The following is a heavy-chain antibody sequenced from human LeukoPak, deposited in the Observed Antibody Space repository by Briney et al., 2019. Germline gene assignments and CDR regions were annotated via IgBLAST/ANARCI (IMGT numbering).Heavy chain of an antibody. V-gene: IGHV4-39*01. Sequence: SETLSLTCTVSGGSMSGGGYYWGWIRQPPGKGLEWIGSIYYSGTTYYNPSLKSRVTISVDTSKNQFSLKQSSVTAADTAVYYCATQPQAVPAATYFDCWGQGTLVTVSS. J-gene: IGHJ4*02. CDR1: GGSMSGGGYY. CDR2: IYYSGTT. CDR3: ATQPQAVPAATYFDC. D-gene: IGHD2-2*01.